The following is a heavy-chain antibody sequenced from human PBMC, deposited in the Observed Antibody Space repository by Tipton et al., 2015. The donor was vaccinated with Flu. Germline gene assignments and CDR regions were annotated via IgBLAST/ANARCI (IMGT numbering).Heavy chain of an antibody. CDR3: SEGIAVAATPFYYYYGMDV. CDR2: IYYSGST. J-gene: IGHJ6*02. CDR1: GGSISSSSYY. V-gene: IGHV4-39*01. Sequence: LRLSCTVSGGSISSSSYYWGWIRQPPGKGLEWIGSIYYSGSTYYNPSLKSRVTISVDTSKNQFSLKLSSVTAADTAVYYCSEGIAVAATPFYYYYGMDVWGQGTTVTVSS. D-gene: IGHD2-15*01.